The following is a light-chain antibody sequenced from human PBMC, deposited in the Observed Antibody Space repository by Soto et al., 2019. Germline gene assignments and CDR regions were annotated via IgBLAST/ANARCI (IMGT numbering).Light chain of an antibody. CDR2: AAS. CDR1: QVIGIY. CDR3: QQLVSYPQ. J-gene: IGKJ4*02. V-gene: IGKV1-9*01. Sequence: DIQLTQSPSFLSASVGDRVTITCRASQVIGIYLAWYQQKPGKAPKLLVSAASTLQSGVPSRFSGSGSGTEFTLTISSLQHEDFATYYCQQLVSYPQFGGWTKVDI.